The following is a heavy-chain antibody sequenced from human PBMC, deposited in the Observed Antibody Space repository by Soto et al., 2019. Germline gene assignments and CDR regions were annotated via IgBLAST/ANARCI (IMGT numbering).Heavy chain of an antibody. D-gene: IGHD4-4*01. CDR1: GYSFTSYW. Sequence: PGESLKISCKGSGYSFTSYWIGWVRQMPGKGLEWMGIIYPGDSDTRYSPSSQGQVTISADKSISTAYLQWSSLKASDTAMYYCARQVTVTTHLGYYYYGMDVWGQGTTVTVSS. V-gene: IGHV5-51*01. CDR3: ARQVTVTTHLGYYYYGMDV. CDR2: IYPGDSDT. J-gene: IGHJ6*02.